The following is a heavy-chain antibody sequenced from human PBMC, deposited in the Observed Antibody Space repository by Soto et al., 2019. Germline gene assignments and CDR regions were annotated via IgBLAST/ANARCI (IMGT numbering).Heavy chain of an antibody. CDR3: AKEVWGLYTFGRPLDN. J-gene: IGHJ4*01. Sequence: EVHLLESGGGLVQPGGSLRLSCAASGFTFRSYVMSWVRQAPGKGLEWVSAINGGGSTTYYAEFVKGRFTISRDNGENTVYLHMTSLTAEDTAIYYCAKEVWGLYTFGRPLDNWGHGTLVTVSS. CDR1: GFTFRSYV. V-gene: IGHV3-23*01. D-gene: IGHD3-16*01. CDR2: INGGGSTT.